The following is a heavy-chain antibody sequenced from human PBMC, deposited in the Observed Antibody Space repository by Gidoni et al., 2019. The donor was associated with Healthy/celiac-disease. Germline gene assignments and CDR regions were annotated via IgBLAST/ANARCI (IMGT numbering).Heavy chain of an antibody. V-gene: IGHV1-18*01. D-gene: IGHD3-16*01. Sequence: QVQLVQSGAEVKKPGASVKVSCKASGYTFTSYGISWVRRAPGEGLEWMGWISAYNGNTNYAQKLQGRVTMTTDTSTSTAYMELRSLRSDDTAVYYCAREDGGRFLGYYYYYGMDVWGQGTTVTVSS. J-gene: IGHJ6*02. CDR1: GYTFTSYG. CDR2: ISAYNGNT. CDR3: AREDGGRFLGYYYYYGMDV.